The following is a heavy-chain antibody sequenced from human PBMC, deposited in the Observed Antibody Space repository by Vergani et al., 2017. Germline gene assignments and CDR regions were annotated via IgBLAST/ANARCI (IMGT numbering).Heavy chain of an antibody. CDR1: GGSFSGYY. CDR2: INHSGST. D-gene: IGHD2-2*01. CDR3: ARGGVVVVPAAAHAFDI. J-gene: IGHJ3*02. V-gene: IGHV4-34*01. Sequence: QVQLQQWGAGLLKPSETLSLTCAVYGGSFSGYYWSWIRQPPGKGLEWIVEINHSGSTNYNPSLKSRVTISVDTAKNQFSLKLSSVTAADTAVYYCARGGVVVVPAAAHAFDIWGQGTMVTVSS.